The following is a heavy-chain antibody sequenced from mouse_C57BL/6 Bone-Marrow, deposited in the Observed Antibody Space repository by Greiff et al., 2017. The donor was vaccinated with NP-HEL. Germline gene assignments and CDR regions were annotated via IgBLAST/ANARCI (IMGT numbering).Heavy chain of an antibody. CDR1: GYTFTSYW. CDR2: IHPSDSDT. V-gene: IGHV1-74*01. J-gene: IGHJ4*01. CDR3: AIWVIFPYYYGSSKYYYAMDY. Sequence: QVQLQQPGAELVKPGASVKVSCKASGYTFTSYWMHWVKQRPGQGLEWIGRIHPSDSDTNYNQKFKGKATLTVDKSSSTAYMQLSSLTSEDSAVYYCAIWVIFPYYYGSSKYYYAMDYWGPGTSVTVSS. D-gene: IGHD1-1*01.